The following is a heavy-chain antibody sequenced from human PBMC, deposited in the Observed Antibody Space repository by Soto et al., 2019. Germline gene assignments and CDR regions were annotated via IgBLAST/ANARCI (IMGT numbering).Heavy chain of an antibody. CDR2: IIWNSGNA. D-gene: IGHD6-13*01. Sequence: EVQLVESGGGLVQPGRSLRLSCAASGFNFDDYAMHWVRQAPGKGREWVSGIIWNSGNAAYADSVKGRFTSSRDSAKSSLYLQMDSLRPEDTALYYCAKDVLRAAGTIDSWGQGTLVTVSS. CDR1: GFNFDDYA. CDR3: AKDVLRAAGTIDS. V-gene: IGHV3-9*01. J-gene: IGHJ4*02.